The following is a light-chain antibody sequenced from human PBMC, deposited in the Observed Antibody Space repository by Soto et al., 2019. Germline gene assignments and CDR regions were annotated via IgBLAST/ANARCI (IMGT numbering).Light chain of an antibody. Sequence: EIVMTQSPATLSVSPGERATLSCRANQSVSSNLAWYQQKPGQAPRLLIYGASTRATGIPARFSGIRSATDSTLTISSLQSEDFALYYCQQYNNCPPTFGQGTRLEIK. CDR3: QQYNNCPPT. CDR2: GAS. V-gene: IGKV3-15*01. CDR1: QSVSSN. J-gene: IGKJ5*01.